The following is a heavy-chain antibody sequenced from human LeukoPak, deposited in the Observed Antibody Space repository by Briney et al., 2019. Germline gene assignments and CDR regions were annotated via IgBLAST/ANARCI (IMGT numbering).Heavy chain of an antibody. CDR3: ARVGLQYYYYYMDV. CDR2: MNPNSGNT. J-gene: IGHJ6*03. V-gene: IGHV1-8*01. CDR1: VYTFTSYD. Sequence: GASVKVSRKASVYTFTSYDINWVRQATGQGLEWMGWMNPNSGNTGYAQKFQGRVTMTRNTSISTAYMELSSLRSEDTAVYYCARVGLQYYYYYMDVWGKGTTVTVSS.